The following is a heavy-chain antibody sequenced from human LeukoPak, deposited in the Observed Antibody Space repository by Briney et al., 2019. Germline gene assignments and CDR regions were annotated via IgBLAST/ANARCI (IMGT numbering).Heavy chain of an antibody. J-gene: IGHJ5*02. CDR1: GYTFTSYG. CDR3: ARVAAAGTTSWFDP. Sequence: GASVKVSCEASGYTFTSYGISWVRQAPGQGLEWMGWISAYNGNTNYAQKLQGRVTMTTDTSTSTAYMELRSLRSDDTAVYYCARVAAAGTTSWFDPWGQGTLVTVSS. D-gene: IGHD6-13*01. CDR2: ISAYNGNT. V-gene: IGHV1-18*01.